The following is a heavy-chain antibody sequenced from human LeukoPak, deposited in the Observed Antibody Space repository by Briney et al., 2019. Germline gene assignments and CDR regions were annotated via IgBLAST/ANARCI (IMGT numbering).Heavy chain of an antibody. CDR1: GFTFSSYW. CDR3: ARDLIHSGSSALDY. D-gene: IGHD1-26*01. J-gene: IGHJ4*02. Sequence: GGSLRLSCAASGFTFSSYWMSWVRQAPGKGLEWVAKIKQDGSEKYYVDSVRGRFTISRDNAKNSLYLQMNSLRAEDTAVYYCARDLIHSGSSALDYWGQGTLVTVSS. CDR2: IKQDGSEK. V-gene: IGHV3-7*01.